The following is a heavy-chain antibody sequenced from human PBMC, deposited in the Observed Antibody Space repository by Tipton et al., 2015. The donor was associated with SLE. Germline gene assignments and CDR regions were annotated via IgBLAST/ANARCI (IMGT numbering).Heavy chain of an antibody. CDR2: IYHSGGT. CDR3: ARVVGGYDSYYYYMDV. D-gene: IGHD5-12*01. Sequence: TLSLTCTVSGGSISSHYWSWIRQPPGKGLEWIGEIYHSGGTNYNPSLRSRVTISIDKSKKQFSLKLSSVTAADTAVYYCARVVGGYDSYYYYMDVWGKGTTVTVSS. J-gene: IGHJ6*03. CDR1: GGSISSHY. V-gene: IGHV4-59*11.